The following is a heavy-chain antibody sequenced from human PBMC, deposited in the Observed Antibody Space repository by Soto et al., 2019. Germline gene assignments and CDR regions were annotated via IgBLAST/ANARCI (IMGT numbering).Heavy chain of an antibody. J-gene: IGHJ4*02. CDR1: GYNFTTFW. Sequence: GESLKISCQGSGYNFTTFWIGWVRQMPGKGLEWMGIIYPGDSETKYSPDFEGQVTISADRSTNPAYLQWRSLRASDTAMYYCARLGFPGAIYFDSWGLGTLVTVSS. CDR2: IYPGDSET. CDR3: ARLGFPGAIYFDS. V-gene: IGHV5-51*01.